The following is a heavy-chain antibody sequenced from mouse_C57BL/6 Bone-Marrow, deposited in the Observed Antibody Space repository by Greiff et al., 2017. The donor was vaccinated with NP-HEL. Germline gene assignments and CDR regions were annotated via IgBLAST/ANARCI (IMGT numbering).Heavy chain of an antibody. CDR3: AREEGIYYGNYEFAY. CDR1: GYTFTSYW. J-gene: IGHJ3*01. V-gene: IGHV1-55*01. Sequence: QVQLQQSGAELVKPGASVKMSCKASGYTFTSYWITWVKQRPGQGLEWIGDIYPGSGSTNYNEKFKSKATLTVDTSSSTAYMQLSSLTSEDSAVYYCAREEGIYYGNYEFAYWGQGTLVTVSA. D-gene: IGHD2-1*01. CDR2: IYPGSGST.